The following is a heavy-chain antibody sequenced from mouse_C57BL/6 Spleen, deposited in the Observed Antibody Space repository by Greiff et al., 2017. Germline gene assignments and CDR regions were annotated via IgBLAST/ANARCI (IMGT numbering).Heavy chain of an antibody. Sequence: EVQVVESGEGLVKPGGSLKLSCAASGFSFSSYAMSWVRQTPEKRLEWVAYISSGGDYIYYADSVKGRFTISRDNARNTLYLQMSSLKSEDTAMYYCTRDGGSDLDFDVWGTGTTVTVSS. V-gene: IGHV5-9-1*02. D-gene: IGHD2-3*01. CDR2: ISSGGDYI. CDR1: GFSFSSYA. CDR3: TRDGGSDLDFDV. J-gene: IGHJ1*03.